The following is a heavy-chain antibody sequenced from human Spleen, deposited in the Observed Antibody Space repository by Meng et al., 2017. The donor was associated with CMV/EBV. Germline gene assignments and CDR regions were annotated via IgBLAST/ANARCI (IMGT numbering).Heavy chain of an antibody. CDR3: ARANYDFWSGYSLGYYFDY. CDR2: INSDGSST. Sequence: GGSLRLSCAASRFTFSSYWMSWVRQAPGKGLVWVSRINSDGSSTSYADSVKGRFTISRDNAKNTLYLQMNSLRAEDTAVYYCARANYDFWSGYSLGYYFDYWGQGTLVTVSS. D-gene: IGHD3-3*01. V-gene: IGHV3-74*01. CDR1: RFTFSSYW. J-gene: IGHJ4*02.